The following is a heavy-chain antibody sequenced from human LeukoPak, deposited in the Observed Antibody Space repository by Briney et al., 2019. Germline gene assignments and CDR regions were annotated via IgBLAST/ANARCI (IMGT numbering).Heavy chain of an antibody. D-gene: IGHD1-1*01. CDR2: IYTSGST. V-gene: IGHV4-4*07. CDR3: ARELRTGTSYNWFDP. Sequence: SETLSLTCTVSGGSISSYYWSWIRQPAGKGLEWTGRIYTSGSTNYNPSLKSRVTMSVDTSKNQFSLKLSSVTAADTAVYYCARELRTGTSYNWFDPWGQGTLVTVSS. CDR1: GGSISSYY. J-gene: IGHJ5*02.